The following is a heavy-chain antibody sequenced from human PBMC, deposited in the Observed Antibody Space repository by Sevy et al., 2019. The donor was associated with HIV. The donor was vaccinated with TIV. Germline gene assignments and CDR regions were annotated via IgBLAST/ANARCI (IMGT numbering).Heavy chain of an antibody. J-gene: IGHJ3*02. CDR2: ISYDGSNK. Sequence: GGSLRLSCAASRFTFSSYAMHWVRQAPGKGLEWVAVISYDGSNKYYADSVKGRFTISRDNSKNTLYLQMNSLRAEDTAVYYCARDGGYSGYDEGEGAFDIWGQGTMVTVSS. CDR3: ARDGGYSGYDEGEGAFDI. V-gene: IGHV3-30-3*01. D-gene: IGHD5-12*01. CDR1: RFTFSSYA.